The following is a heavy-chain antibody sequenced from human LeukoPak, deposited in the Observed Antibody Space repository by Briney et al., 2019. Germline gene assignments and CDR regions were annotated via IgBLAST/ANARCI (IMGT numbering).Heavy chain of an antibody. J-gene: IGHJ4*02. V-gene: IGHV4-34*01. CDR3: ARESRTGYTYGKQFAF. Sequence: SETLSLTCAVYGGSLSDYYWSWIRQPPGKGLEWIGETSHIGRTNYNPSLKSRVTVSVDTSKNQFSLRLSSVTAADTAVYYCARESRTGYTYGKQFAFWGQGSLVTVSA. CDR2: TSHIGRT. D-gene: IGHD5-18*01. CDR1: GGSLSDYY.